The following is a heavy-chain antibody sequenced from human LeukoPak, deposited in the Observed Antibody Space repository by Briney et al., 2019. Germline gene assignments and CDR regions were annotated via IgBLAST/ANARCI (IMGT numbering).Heavy chain of an antibody. CDR1: GFTLSDYA. V-gene: IGHV3-23*01. CDR2: ISSSGNT. Sequence: GGSLRLSWAASGFTLSDYAMAWVRQAPGKGLEWVSSISSSGNTYYADSVKGRFTISRDNSKNTLYLQMNSLRAEDTAVYYCVRGLRGNYDYWGQGTLVTVSS. J-gene: IGHJ4*02. D-gene: IGHD1-7*01. CDR3: VRGLRGNYDY.